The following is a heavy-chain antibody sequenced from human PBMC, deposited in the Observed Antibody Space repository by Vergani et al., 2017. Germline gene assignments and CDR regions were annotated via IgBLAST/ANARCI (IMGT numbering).Heavy chain of an antibody. V-gene: IGHV1-2*02. J-gene: IGHJ6*03. D-gene: IGHD4-17*01. CDR2: INPNSGGT. CDR3: ARGTVTMEGSYYYYYYMDV. CDR1: GYTFTGYY. Sequence: QVQLVQSGAEVKKPGASVKVSCKASGYTFTGYYMHWVRQAPGQGLEWMGWINPNSGGTNYAQKFQGRVTMTRDTSISTAYMELSSLRSEDTAVYYCARGTVTMEGSYYYYYYMDVWGKGTTVTVSS.